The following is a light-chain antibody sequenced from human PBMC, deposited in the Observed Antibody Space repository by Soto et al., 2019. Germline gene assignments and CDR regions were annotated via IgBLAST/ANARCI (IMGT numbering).Light chain of an antibody. J-gene: IGKJ1*01. CDR3: QQYNSYSPT. Sequence: DIQMTQSPSTLSGSVGDRFTITCRASQTISSWLAWYQQKPGKAPKLLIYKASTLQSGVPSRFSGSGSGTDFTLTISSLHPDDFATYYCQQYNSYSPTFGQGTTGDIK. CDR1: QTISSW. CDR2: KAS. V-gene: IGKV1-5*03.